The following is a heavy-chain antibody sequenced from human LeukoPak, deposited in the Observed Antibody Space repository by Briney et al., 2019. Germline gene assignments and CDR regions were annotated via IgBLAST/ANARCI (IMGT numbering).Heavy chain of an antibody. J-gene: IGHJ5*02. D-gene: IGHD2-2*01. Sequence: ASVKVSCKASGYFFTSYHMHWVRQAPGQGLEWMGIIDPTGGSTTYPQRFQGRVTMTRDTSTSTVYMELRSLRSEDTAMYYCARDGCSSTRCSAGGNWFDPWGQGTLVTVSS. CDR3: ARDGCSSTRCSAGGNWFDP. CDR2: IDPTGGST. V-gene: IGHV1-46*01. CDR1: GYFFTSYH.